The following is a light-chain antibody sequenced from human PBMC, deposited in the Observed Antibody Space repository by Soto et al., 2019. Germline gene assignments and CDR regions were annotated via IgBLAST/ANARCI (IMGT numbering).Light chain of an antibody. CDR3: SSYAGRNNLV. CDR2: EVT. CDR1: SSNIGAGFD. V-gene: IGLV1-40*01. Sequence: QSVLTQPPSVSGAPGQRVTISCTGNSSNIGAGFDVHWYQQLPGTAPKLMIYEVTKRPSGVPDRFSASKSGNTASLTVSGLQAEDEADYYCSSYAGRNNLVFGGGTQLTVL. J-gene: IGLJ3*02.